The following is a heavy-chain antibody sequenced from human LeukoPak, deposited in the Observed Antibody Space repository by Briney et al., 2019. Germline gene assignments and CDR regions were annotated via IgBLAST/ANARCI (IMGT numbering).Heavy chain of an antibody. CDR2: ISSTGGTI. D-gene: IGHD2-15*01. Sequence: GGSLRLSCVASGCTFRNYLKNWVRQAPGKGLEWVSFISSTGGTIYYADSVKGRFTVSRDNDKNSLLLQMNSLRAEDTALYYCARGYSRAAFDIWGQGTMVTVSS. V-gene: IGHV3-48*01. J-gene: IGHJ3*02. CDR1: GCTFRNYL. CDR3: ARGYSRAAFDI.